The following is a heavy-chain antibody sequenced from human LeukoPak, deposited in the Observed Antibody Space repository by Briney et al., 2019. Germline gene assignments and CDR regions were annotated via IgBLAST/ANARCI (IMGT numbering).Heavy chain of an antibody. CDR2: INPNSGGT. CDR1: GGTFISYA. Sequence: ASVKVSCKASGGTFISYAISWVRQAPGQGLEWMGWINPNSGGTNYAQKFQGRVTMTRDTSISTAYMELSRLRSDDTAVYYRARYQNSCYYRSPVDYWGQGTMVTVSS. V-gene: IGHV1-2*02. CDR3: ARYQNSCYYRSPVDY. J-gene: IGHJ4*02. D-gene: IGHD3-3*01.